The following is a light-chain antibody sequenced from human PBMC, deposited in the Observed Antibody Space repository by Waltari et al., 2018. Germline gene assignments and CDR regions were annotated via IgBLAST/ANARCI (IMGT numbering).Light chain of an antibody. Sequence: QSALTQPASVSGSPGQSITISCSGTSSDVGGYNYVSWYQQHPGKAPNLMIYGVTKRPSGVSNRFAGPKSGNTATLTISGLQAEDEADYYCSSYTSITTLVFGGGTKLTVL. V-gene: IGLV2-14*01. CDR1: SSDVGGYNY. CDR2: GVT. CDR3: SSYTSITTLV. J-gene: IGLJ2*01.